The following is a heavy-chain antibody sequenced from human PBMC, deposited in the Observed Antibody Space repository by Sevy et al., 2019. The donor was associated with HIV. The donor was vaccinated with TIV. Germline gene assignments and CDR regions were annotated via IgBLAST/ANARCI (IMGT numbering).Heavy chain of an antibody. CDR2: IKSKTDGGTT. V-gene: IGHV3-15*01. D-gene: IGHD5-12*01. CDR3: TTPLPVEMATIGYYYYMDV. J-gene: IGHJ6*03. Sequence: GGSLRLSCAASGFTFSNAWMSWVRQAPGKGLEWVGRIKSKTDGGTTDYAAPVKGRFTISSDDSKNTLYLQMNSLKTEDTAVYYCTTPLPVEMATIGYYYYMDVWGKGTTVTVSS. CDR1: GFTFSNAW.